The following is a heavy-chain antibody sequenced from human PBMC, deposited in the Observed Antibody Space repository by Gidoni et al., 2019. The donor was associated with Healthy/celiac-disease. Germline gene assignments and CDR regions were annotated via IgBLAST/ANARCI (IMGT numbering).Heavy chain of an antibody. Sequence: QVQLQESGPGLVKPSQTLSLTCTVSGCSLSSGGYYWSWIRQHPGKGLEWIGYIYYSGSTYYNPSLKSRVTISGDTSKNQFSLKLSSVTAADTAVYYCARGVVVPAATPRRAYYMDVWGKGTTVTVSS. D-gene: IGHD2-2*02. J-gene: IGHJ6*03. CDR1: GCSLSSGGYY. CDR3: ARGVVVPAATPRRAYYMDV. CDR2: IYYSGST. V-gene: IGHV4-31*03.